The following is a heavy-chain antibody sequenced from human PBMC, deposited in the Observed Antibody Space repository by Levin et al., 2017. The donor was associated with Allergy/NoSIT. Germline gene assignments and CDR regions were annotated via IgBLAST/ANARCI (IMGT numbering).Heavy chain of an antibody. V-gene: IGHV4-34*01. Sequence: SETLSLTCAVYGGSFSGYYWSWIRQPPGKGLEWIGEINHSGSTNYNPSLKSRVTISVDTSKNQFSLKLSSVTAADTAVYYCARGQTTVRYYYYYYMDVWGKGTTVTVSS. J-gene: IGHJ6*03. CDR3: ARGQTTVRYYYYYYMDV. CDR2: INHSGST. CDR1: GGSFSGYY. D-gene: IGHD4-11*01.